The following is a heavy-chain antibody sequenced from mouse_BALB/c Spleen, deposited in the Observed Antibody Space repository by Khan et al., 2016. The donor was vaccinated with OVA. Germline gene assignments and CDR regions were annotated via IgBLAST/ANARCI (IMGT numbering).Heavy chain of an antibody. J-gene: IGHJ3*01. Sequence: QVQLKQSGPGLLQPSQSLSITCTVSGFSLTTYGVHWVRQSPGKGLEWLGLIWSGGNTDYNAAFISRLSISKDNSKSQVFFKMNSLQSDDTAISYCFRNCYMYDFTYWGQGTLVTVSA. D-gene: IGHD2-14*01. CDR2: IWSGGNT. V-gene: IGHV2-4-1*01. CDR1: GFSLTTYG. CDR3: FRNCYMYDFTY.